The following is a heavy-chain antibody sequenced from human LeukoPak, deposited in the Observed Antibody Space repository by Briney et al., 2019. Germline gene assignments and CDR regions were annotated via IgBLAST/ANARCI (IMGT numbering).Heavy chain of an antibody. CDR3: AKGTWSLIDFDY. CDR2: ISGSGGST. Sequence: HPGGSLRLSCAASGFTVSSNYMSWVRQAPGKGLEWVSAISGSGGSTYYADSVKGRFTISRDNSKNTLYLQMNSLRAEDTAVYHCAKGTWSLIDFDYWGQGTLVTVSS. CDR1: GFTVSSNY. V-gene: IGHV3-23*01. J-gene: IGHJ4*02. D-gene: IGHD2-15*01.